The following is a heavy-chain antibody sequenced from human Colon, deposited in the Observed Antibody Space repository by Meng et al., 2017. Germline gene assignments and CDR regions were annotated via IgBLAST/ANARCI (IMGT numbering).Heavy chain of an antibody. V-gene: IGHV3-7*01. D-gene: IGHD6-19*01. CDR2: IKQDGIER. Sequence: GESLKISCAASGFSFSNYWVTWVRQAPGKGLERVASIKQDGIERYYLDSVKGRFTITRDNAKNSFYLQMNSLRVEDTGVYYCARDMLGQWLAEYDYWGQGTLVTVSS. CDR3: ARDMLGQWLAEYDY. CDR1: GFSFSNYW. J-gene: IGHJ4*02.